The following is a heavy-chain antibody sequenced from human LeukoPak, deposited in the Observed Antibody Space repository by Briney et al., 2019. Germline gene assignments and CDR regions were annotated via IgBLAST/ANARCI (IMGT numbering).Heavy chain of an antibody. J-gene: IGHJ4*02. V-gene: IGHV3-30*03. Sequence: GGSLRLSCAASGFTFSSYGMPWVRQAPGKGLEWVAVISYDGSNKYYADSVKGRFTISRDNSKNTLYLQMNSLRAEDTAVYYCAVSYYYDSSGDRRGNPDYWGQGTLVTVSS. CDR2: ISYDGSNK. CDR1: GFTFSSYG. D-gene: IGHD3-22*01. CDR3: AVSYYYDSSGDRRGNPDY.